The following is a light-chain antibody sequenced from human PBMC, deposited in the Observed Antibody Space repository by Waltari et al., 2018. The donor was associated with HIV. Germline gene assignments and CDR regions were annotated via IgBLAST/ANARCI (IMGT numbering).Light chain of an antibody. CDR3: QHYNNWPPMYT. CDR2: GAS. Sequence: EIVMTQSPATLSVSPGERATLSCRASQSVGSNLAWYQQKPGQAPRLLNSGASTRATAIPARFSGGGSGTELTLTISGLQSEDFAVYYCQHYNNWPPMYTFGQGTKLEIK. CDR1: QSVGSN. V-gene: IGKV3-15*01. J-gene: IGKJ2*01.